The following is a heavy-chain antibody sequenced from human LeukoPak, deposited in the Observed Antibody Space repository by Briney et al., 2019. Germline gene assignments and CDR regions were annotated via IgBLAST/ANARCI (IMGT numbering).Heavy chain of an antibody. CDR3: VRGDFGGGSFDY. Sequence: SETLSLTCRVSGYSISSDYYWGWIRPPPGKGLEWVGSIYESGSTYYNASLKSRPTISLHTSKTRFSLSLSSLTAGYTAVYYCVRGDFGGGSFDYWGPGTLVTVSS. CDR1: GYSISSDYY. CDR2: IYESGST. V-gene: IGHV4-38-2*02. D-gene: IGHD3-16*01. J-gene: IGHJ4*02.